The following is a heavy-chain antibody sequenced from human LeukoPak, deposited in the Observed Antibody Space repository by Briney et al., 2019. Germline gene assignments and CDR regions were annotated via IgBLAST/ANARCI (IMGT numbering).Heavy chain of an antibody. CDR1: GYTFTSYD. J-gene: IGHJ4*02. V-gene: IGHV1-8*01. D-gene: IGHD1-1*01. Sequence: ASVKVSCKASGYTFTSYDINWVRQAPGQGLEWMGWMNPNSGNTGYAQKFQGRVTMTRNTSISTAYMELSSLRSEDTAVYYCARGLGSNDLGNYWGQGTLVTVSS. CDR3: ARGLGSNDLGNY. CDR2: MNPNSGNT.